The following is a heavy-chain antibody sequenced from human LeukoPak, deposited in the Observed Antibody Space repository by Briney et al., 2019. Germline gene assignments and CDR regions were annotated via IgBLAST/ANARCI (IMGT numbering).Heavy chain of an antibody. CDR2: ISAYNGNT. CDR1: GYTFTSYG. Sequence: GASVKVSCTASGYTFTSYGISWVRQAPGQGLEWMGWISAYNGNTNYAQKLQGRVTMTTDTSTSTAYMELRSLRSEDTAVYYCARGPTGYSSSWYAFRWEPPSDNWFDPWGQGTLVTVSS. J-gene: IGHJ5*02. V-gene: IGHV1-18*01. CDR3: ARGPTGYSSSWYAFRWEPPSDNWFDP. D-gene: IGHD6-13*01.